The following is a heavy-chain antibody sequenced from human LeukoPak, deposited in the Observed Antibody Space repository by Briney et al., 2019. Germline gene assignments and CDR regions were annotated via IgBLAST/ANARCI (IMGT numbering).Heavy chain of an antibody. J-gene: IGHJ3*02. V-gene: IGHV4-59*01. Sequence: SETLSLTCTVSGGSIRFYYWSWIRQPPGKGLEWIGYIYDSGSTNYNPSFKSRVTISVDTSKNQFSLKLSSVTAADTAVYYCARLSSRAFDIWGQGTMVTVSS. CDR2: IYDSGST. CDR3: ARLSSRAFDI. CDR1: GGSIRFYY. D-gene: IGHD6-6*01.